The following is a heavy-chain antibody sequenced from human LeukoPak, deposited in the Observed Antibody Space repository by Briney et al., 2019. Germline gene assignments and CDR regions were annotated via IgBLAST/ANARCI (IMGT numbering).Heavy chain of an antibody. Sequence: ASVKVSCKASGYTFTGYYMHWVRQAPGQGLEWMGWINPNSGGTNYAQKFQGRVTMTRDTSISTAYMELSRLGSDDTAVYYCARDHPYYCSGGSCIPSSYYMDVWGKGATVTVSS. CDR1: GYTFTGYY. CDR3: ARDHPYYCSGGSCIPSSYYMDV. J-gene: IGHJ6*03. CDR2: INPNSGGT. D-gene: IGHD2-15*01. V-gene: IGHV1-2*02.